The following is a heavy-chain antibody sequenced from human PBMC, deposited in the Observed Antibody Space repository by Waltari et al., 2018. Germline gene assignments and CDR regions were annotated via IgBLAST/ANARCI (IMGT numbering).Heavy chain of an antibody. D-gene: IGHD2-15*01. Sequence: EGQLVESGGGLVQPGGSLRLSCAASGFPFSDFYMHWVRQAPGKGLVWVSRIKADGSGATYADSVRGRFTIPRDNTKSTLYLQMNSLRVDDTAVYYCANHRPGGYGMAVWGQGTTVTVSS. V-gene: IGHV3-74*01. CDR1: GFPFSDFY. CDR2: IKADGSGA. CDR3: ANHRPGGYGMAV. J-gene: IGHJ6*02.